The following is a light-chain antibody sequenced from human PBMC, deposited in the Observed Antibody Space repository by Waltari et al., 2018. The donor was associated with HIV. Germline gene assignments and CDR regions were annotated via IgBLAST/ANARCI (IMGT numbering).Light chain of an antibody. CDR2: EVS. Sequence: QSALTQPASVSGSPGQSITISCTGTSSDVGNYNVVPWYQQHPGKAPKLMIYEVSKRPSGVSNRFSGSKSGNTASLTISGLQAEDEADYYCCSYAGSSTHVFGTGTKVTVL. V-gene: IGLV2-23*02. J-gene: IGLJ1*01. CDR1: SSDVGNYNV. CDR3: CSYAGSSTHV.